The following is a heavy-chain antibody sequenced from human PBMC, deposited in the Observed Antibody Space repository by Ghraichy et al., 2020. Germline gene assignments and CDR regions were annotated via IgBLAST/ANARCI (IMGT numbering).Heavy chain of an antibody. CDR3: ARGGPGYCSSTSCYPRNWFDP. CDR1: GFTFSSYA. CDR2: ISYDGSNK. Sequence: GGSLRLSCAASGFTFSSYAMHWVRQAPGKGLEWVAVISYDGSNKYYADSVKGRFTISRDNSKNTLYLQMNSLRAEDTAVYYCARGGPGYCSSTSCYPRNWFDPWGQGTLVTVSS. J-gene: IGHJ5*02. V-gene: IGHV3-30-3*01. D-gene: IGHD2-2*01.